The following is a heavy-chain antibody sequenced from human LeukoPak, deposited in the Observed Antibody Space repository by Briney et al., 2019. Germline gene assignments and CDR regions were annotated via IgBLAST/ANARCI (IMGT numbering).Heavy chain of an antibody. D-gene: IGHD3-22*01. CDR2: IKEDGSEK. Sequence: GGSLRLSCAAPGFTFSTYWMSWVRQAPGKGLEWVANIKEDGSEKYYVDSVKGRFTISRDNAKNSLYLQMNSLRAEDTAVYYCARDSSGYQWGQGTLVTVSS. CDR1: GFTFSTYW. J-gene: IGHJ4*02. CDR3: ARDSSGYQ. V-gene: IGHV3-7*01.